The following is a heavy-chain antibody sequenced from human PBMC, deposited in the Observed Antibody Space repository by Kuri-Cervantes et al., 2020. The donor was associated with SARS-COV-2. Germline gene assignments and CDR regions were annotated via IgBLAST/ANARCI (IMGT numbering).Heavy chain of an antibody. CDR2: IDHSGST. CDR1: GGSFSGYY. CDR3: ARASGGGYYGLAV. J-gene: IGHJ6*02. Sequence: SQTLSLTCAVYGGSFSGYYWSWIRQPPGKGLEWIGEIDHSGSTNYNPSLKSRVTISVDTPKNQFSLKLRSVTAADTAAYFCARASGGGYYGLAVWGQGTTVTVSS. D-gene: IGHD3-10*01. V-gene: IGHV4-34*01.